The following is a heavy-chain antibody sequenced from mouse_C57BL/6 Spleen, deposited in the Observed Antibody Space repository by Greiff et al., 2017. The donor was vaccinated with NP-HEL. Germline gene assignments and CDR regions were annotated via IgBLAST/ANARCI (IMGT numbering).Heavy chain of an antibody. V-gene: IGHV5-4*01. D-gene: IGHD2-1*01. J-gene: IGHJ4*01. CDR3: ARDGGGNYVNYAMDY. CDR2: ISDGGSYT. CDR1: GFTFSSYA. Sequence: EVQGVESGGGLVKPGGSLKLSCAASGFTFSSYAMSWVRQTPEKRLEWVATISDGGSYTYYPDNVKGRFTISRDNAKNNLYLQMSHLKSEDTAMYYCARDGGGNYVNYAMDYWGQGTSVTVSS.